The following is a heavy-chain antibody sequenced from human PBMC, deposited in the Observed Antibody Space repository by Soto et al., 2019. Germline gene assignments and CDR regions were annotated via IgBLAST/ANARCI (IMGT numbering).Heavy chain of an antibody. J-gene: IGHJ5*02. Sequence: QAQLVESGGRLVKPGGSLRLSCAASGFTFSDYYISWIRQAPGKGLEWVSYISSSGSTIYYADSVKGRFTISRDNAKNSLYLQMNSLRAEDTAVYYCARDMVPAAMRRGNNWFDPWGQGTLVTVSS. CDR2: ISSSGSTI. V-gene: IGHV3-11*01. CDR3: ARDMVPAAMRRGNNWFDP. D-gene: IGHD2-2*01. CDR1: GFTFSDYY.